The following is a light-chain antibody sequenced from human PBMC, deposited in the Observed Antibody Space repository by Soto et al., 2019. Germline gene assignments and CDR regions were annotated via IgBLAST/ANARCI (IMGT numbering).Light chain of an antibody. CDR1: QTVRNNY. CDR2: DAS. Sequence: VLTQSPGTLSLSPGERASLSCSAIQTVRNNYLARYQQKPGQAPRLLIYDASSRATGIPDRFSGGGSGTDFTLTISRLEPEDFAVYYCQQYGSSPPYTFGQGTKVDI. J-gene: IGKJ2*01. CDR3: QQYGSSPPYT. V-gene: IGKV3-20*01.